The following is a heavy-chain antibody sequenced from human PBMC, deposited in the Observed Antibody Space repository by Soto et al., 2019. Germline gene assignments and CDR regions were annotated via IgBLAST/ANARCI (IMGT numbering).Heavy chain of an antibody. CDR2: IYPGDSDT. V-gene: IGHV5-51*01. CDR1: GYSFTNSW. CDR3: ARMTGGTMVRAFLIRWFDP. J-gene: IGHJ5*02. Sequence: GESLKISCKGFGYSFTNSWIGWVRQMPGKGLEWMGIIYPGDSDTRYSPSFQGQVTISADKSISTAFLQWSSLKASDTAMYYCARMTGGTMVRAFLIRWFDPWGQGTLVSVSS. D-gene: IGHD3-10*01.